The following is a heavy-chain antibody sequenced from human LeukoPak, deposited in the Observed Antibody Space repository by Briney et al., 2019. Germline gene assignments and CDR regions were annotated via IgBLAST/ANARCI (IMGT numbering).Heavy chain of an antibody. CDR2: INPSGGNT. J-gene: IGHJ6*03. CDR3: ARTYYDSSGYSQLYYYYYMDV. D-gene: IGHD3-22*01. Sequence: ASVKVSCKASGYTFTSYYMHWVRQAPGQGLEWMGIINPSGGNTNYAQKLQGRVTMTTDTSTSTAYMELRSLRSDDTAVYYCARTYYDSSGYSQLYYYYYMDVWGKGTTVTISS. V-gene: IGHV1-46*01. CDR1: GYTFTSYY.